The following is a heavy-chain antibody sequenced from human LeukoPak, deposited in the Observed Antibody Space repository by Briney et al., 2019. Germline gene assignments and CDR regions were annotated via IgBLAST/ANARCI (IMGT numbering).Heavy chain of an antibody. CDR1: GYTFTGYY. V-gene: IGHV1-2*06. Sequence: ASMKVSCKASGYTFTGYYMHWVRQAPGQGLEWMGRINPNSGGTNYAQKFQGRVTMTRDTSISTAYMELSRLRSDDTAVYYCARGSLGRYCSGGSCPSNWFDPWGQGTLVTVSS. D-gene: IGHD2-15*01. CDR2: INPNSGGT. J-gene: IGHJ5*02. CDR3: ARGSLGRYCSGGSCPSNWFDP.